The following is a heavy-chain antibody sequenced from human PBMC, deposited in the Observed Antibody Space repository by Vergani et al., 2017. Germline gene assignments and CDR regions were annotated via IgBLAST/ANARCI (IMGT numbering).Heavy chain of an antibody. V-gene: IGHV5-51*03. CDR3: ARPMTTVTTPVDY. Sequence: EVQLVQSGAEVKKPGASLRLSSNASGYIFPSSCIGWVRQMPGKGLEWMGVIYHGDSHTRYSPSFQGEVTISADKYISTAYLQWSSLKAADTAMYYCARPMTTVTTPVDYWGQGTLVTVSS. CDR1: GYIFPSSC. CDR2: IYHGDSHT. J-gene: IGHJ4*02. D-gene: IGHD4-17*01.